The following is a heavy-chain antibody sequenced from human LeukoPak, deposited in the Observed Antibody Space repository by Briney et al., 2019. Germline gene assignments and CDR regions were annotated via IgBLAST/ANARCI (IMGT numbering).Heavy chain of an antibody. D-gene: IGHD1-26*01. CDR3: ARGLKWEPSYYYMDV. V-gene: IGHV3-48*01. J-gene: IGHJ6*03. CDR1: GFTFSSYS. CDR2: ISSSSSTI. Sequence: PGGSLRLSCAASGFTFSSYSMNWVRQAPGKGLEWVSYISSSSSTIYYADSVKGRFTISRDNAKNSLYLQMNSRRAEDTAVYYCARGLKWEPSYYYMDVWGKGTTVTVSS.